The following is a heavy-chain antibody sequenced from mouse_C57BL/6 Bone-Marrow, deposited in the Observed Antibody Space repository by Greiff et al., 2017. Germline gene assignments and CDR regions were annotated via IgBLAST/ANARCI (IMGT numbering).Heavy chain of an antibody. CDR3: ARGDSSGSWFAY. D-gene: IGHD3-2*02. V-gene: IGHV1-81*01. Sequence: HVQLQPSGAELARPGASVKLSCKASGYTFTSYGISWVKQRTGQGLEWIGEIYPSSGNTYYNEKLKGKATLTADKSSSTAYMELRSLTSEDSAVYFCARGDSSGSWFAYWGQGTLVTVSA. J-gene: IGHJ3*01. CDR1: GYTFTSYG. CDR2: IYPSSGNT.